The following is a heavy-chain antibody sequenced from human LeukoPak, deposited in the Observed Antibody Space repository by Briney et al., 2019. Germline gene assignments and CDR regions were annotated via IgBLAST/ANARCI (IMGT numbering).Heavy chain of an antibody. CDR3: AREGYSSSWSYNWFDP. CDR1: GDTFSSYA. V-gene: IGHV1-69*13. J-gene: IGHJ5*02. D-gene: IGHD6-13*01. CDR2: IIPIFGTA. Sequence: SVKVSCKASGDTFSSYAISWVRQAPGQGLEWMGGIIPIFGTANYAQKFQGRVTITADESTSTAYMELSSLRSEDTAVYYCAREGYSSSWSYNWFDPWGQGTLVTVSS.